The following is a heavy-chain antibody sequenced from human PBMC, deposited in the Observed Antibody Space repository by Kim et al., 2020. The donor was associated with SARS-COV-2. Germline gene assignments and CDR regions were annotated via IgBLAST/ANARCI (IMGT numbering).Heavy chain of an antibody. V-gene: IGHV4-4*02. CDR1: GDSISARNW. Sequence: SETLSLTCAVSGDSISARNWWSWVRQPPGKGLEWIGEIYYSGTTNYSPSLKSRVTISLDKSKNQVSLRLTSVTAADTAFYYCARSKPTTEGDHTLGYWGQGTPVTVSS. D-gene: IGHD1-1*01. CDR3: ARSKPTTEGDHTLGY. CDR2: IYYSGTT. J-gene: IGHJ4*02.